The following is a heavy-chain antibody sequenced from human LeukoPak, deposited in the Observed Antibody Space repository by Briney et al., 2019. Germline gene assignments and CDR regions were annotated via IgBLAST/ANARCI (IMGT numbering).Heavy chain of an antibody. CDR2: IYYSGST. Sequence: SETLSLTCTVSGGSISSHYWSWIRQPPGKGLEWTGYIYYSGSTNYNPSLKSRVTISVDTSKNQFSLKLSSVTAADTAVYYCARVEPRYCSSTSCYKQDSYWYFDLWGRGTLVTVSS. CDR1: GGSISSHY. CDR3: ARVEPRYCSSTSCYKQDSYWYFDL. D-gene: IGHD2-2*02. V-gene: IGHV4-59*11. J-gene: IGHJ2*01.